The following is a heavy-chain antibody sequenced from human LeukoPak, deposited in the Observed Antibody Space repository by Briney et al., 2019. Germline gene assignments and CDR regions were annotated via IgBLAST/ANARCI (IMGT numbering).Heavy chain of an antibody. CDR3: ARAGYGGNPKPDY. D-gene: IGHD4-23*01. CDR1: GFTFSSYA. V-gene: IGHV3-23*01. Sequence: GGSLRLSCAASGFTFSSYAMSWIRQAPGKGLEWVSAISGSGGSTYYADSVKGRFTISRDNSKNTLYLQMNSLRAEDTAVYYCARAGYGGNPKPDYWGQGTLVTVSS. CDR2: ISGSGGST. J-gene: IGHJ4*02.